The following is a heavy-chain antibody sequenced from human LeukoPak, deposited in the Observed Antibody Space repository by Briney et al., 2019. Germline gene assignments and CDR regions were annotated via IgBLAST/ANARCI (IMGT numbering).Heavy chain of an antibody. CDR2: YSYDGSTT. Sequence: GGSLRLSCAASGFTFSTYAMHWVRQATGKGLECVALYSYDGSTTHYGDSVKGRFTISRDNSKNSLYLQMNSLRTEDTAVYYCARAKEGFSGYDYLFDFWGQGTLVTVSS. CDR3: ARAKEGFSGYDYLFDF. V-gene: IGHV3-30-3*01. D-gene: IGHD5-12*01. J-gene: IGHJ4*02. CDR1: GFTFSTYA.